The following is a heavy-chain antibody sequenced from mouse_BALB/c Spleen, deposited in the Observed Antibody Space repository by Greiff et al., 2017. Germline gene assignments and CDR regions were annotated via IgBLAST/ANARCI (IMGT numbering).Heavy chain of an antibody. CDR1: GFTFSSYA. Sequence: DVKLVESGGGLVKPGGSLKLSCAASGFTFSSYAMSWVRQTPEKRLEWVASISSGGSTYYPDSVKGRFTISRDNARNILYLQMSSLRSEDTAMYYCAMIYYDYGEAMDYWGQGTSVTVSS. D-gene: IGHD2-4*01. CDR2: ISSGGST. V-gene: IGHV5-6-5*01. CDR3: AMIYYDYGEAMDY. J-gene: IGHJ4*01.